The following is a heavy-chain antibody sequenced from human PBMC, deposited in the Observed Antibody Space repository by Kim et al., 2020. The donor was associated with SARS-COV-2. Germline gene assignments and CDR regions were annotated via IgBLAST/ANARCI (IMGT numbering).Heavy chain of an antibody. J-gene: IGHJ4*02. D-gene: IGHD1-26*01. CDR2: ISYDGSNK. CDR3: ARERGGATFYYFDY. CDR1: GFTFSSYA. Sequence: GGSLRLSCAASGFTFSSYAMHWVRQAPGKGLEWVAVISYDGSNKYYADSVKGRFTISRDNSKNTLYLQMNSLRAEDTAVYYCARERGGATFYYFDYWGQG. V-gene: IGHV3-30*04.